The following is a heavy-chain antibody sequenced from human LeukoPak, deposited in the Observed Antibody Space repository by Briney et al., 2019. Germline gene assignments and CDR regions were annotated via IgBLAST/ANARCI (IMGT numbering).Heavy chain of an antibody. J-gene: IGHJ4*02. CDR3: ALLGGGNSPFDY. CDR1: GHTFTSYD. Sequence: GASVKVSCKASGHTFTSYDINWVRQATGQGLEWMGWMNPNSGNTGYAQKFQGRVTITRNTSISTAYMELSSLRSEDTAVYYCALLGGGNSPFDYWGQGTLVTVSS. CDR2: MNPNSGNT. V-gene: IGHV1-8*03. D-gene: IGHD4-23*01.